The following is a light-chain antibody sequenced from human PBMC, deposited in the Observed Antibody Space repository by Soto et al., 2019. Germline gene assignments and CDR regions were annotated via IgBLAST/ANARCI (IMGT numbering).Light chain of an antibody. CDR2: AAS. Sequence: EIVFTQSPGTLSLSPGERATLSCRASQSVSSSLAWYQQKPGQAPRLLIYAASTRATGIPARFSGSGSGADFTLTISSLEPEDFALYYCQQHINWPLTFGGGTKVDI. CDR1: QSVSSS. J-gene: IGKJ4*01. CDR3: QQHINWPLT. V-gene: IGKV3-11*01.